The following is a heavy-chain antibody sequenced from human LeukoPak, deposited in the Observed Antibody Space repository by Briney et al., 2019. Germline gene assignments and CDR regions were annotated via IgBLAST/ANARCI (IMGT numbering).Heavy chain of an antibody. J-gene: IGHJ5*02. Sequence: GASVKVSCKASGYTFTGYYMHWVRQAPGQGLEWMGWINPNSGGTNYAQKFQGRVTITRYTSASTAYMELSSLRSEDMAVYYCARGRGSVAGPNNWFDPWGQGTLVTVSS. CDR1: GYTFTGYY. D-gene: IGHD6-19*01. CDR2: INPNSGGT. V-gene: IGHV1-2*02. CDR3: ARGRGSVAGPNNWFDP.